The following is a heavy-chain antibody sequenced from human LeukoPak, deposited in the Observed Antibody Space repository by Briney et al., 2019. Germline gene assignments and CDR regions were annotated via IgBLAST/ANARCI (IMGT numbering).Heavy chain of an antibody. CDR3: ARPRVSGSGTYYVFDW. Sequence: GRSLRLSCVVSGFTFNNYGMHWVRQAPGKGPEWVAVIWFDGSKKYYADSVNGRFSISRDNSKSTLYLQMNNLRAEDTAIYYCARPRVSGSGTYYVFDWWGQGTLVTVSS. D-gene: IGHD3-10*01. CDR2: IWFDGSKK. V-gene: IGHV3-33*01. CDR1: GFTFNNYG. J-gene: IGHJ4*02.